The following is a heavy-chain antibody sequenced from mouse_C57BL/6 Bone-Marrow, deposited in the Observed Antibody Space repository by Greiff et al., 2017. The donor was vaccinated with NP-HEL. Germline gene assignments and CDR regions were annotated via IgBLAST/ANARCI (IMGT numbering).Heavy chain of an antibody. V-gene: IGHV14-4*01. D-gene: IGHD2-5*01. CDR1: GFNIKDDY. Sequence: EVQLQQSGAELVRPGASVKLSCTASGFNIKDDYMHWVKQRPEQGLEWIGWVDPENGDTEYASKFQGKATITADTSSNTAYLQLSSLTSEDTAVYYCTTGTIVTTSWYFDVWGTGTTVTVSS. CDR3: TTGTIVTTSWYFDV. CDR2: VDPENGDT. J-gene: IGHJ1*03.